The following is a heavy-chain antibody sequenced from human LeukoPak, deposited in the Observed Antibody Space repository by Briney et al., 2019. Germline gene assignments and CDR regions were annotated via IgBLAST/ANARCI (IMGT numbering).Heavy chain of an antibody. D-gene: IGHD6-13*01. V-gene: IGHV4-39*01. J-gene: IGHJ5*02. CDR3: ARGSSSWSHEFDP. Sequence: PSETLSLTCTVSGGSISSSSYYWGWIRQPPGKGLEWIGSIYYSGSTYYNPSLKSRVTISVDTSKNQFSLKLSSVTAADTAVYYCARGSSSWSHEFDPWGRGTLDTVSS. CDR2: IYYSGST. CDR1: GGSISSSSYY.